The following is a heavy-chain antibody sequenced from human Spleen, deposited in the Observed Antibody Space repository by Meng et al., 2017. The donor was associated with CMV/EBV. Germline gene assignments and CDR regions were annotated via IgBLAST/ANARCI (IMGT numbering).Heavy chain of an antibody. CDR3: AVLYYDILTGSFDY. Sequence: KASGGRSRPYAIGWGRQAPGQGLEWMGGIITRFGTAKHAQKFQGRVTITTDESTRAVYMELSSLRSEDTAVYYCAVLYYDILTGSFDYWGQGSLVTVSS. J-gene: IGHJ4*02. D-gene: IGHD3-9*01. CDR1: GGRSRPYA. V-gene: IGHV1-69*05. CDR2: IITRFGTA.